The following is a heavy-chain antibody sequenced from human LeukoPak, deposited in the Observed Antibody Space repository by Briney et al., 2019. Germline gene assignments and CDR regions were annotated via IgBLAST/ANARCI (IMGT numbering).Heavy chain of an antibody. CDR3: ARGLXXXXXIDY. J-gene: IGHJ4*02. CDR1: GFTFSSYA. Sequence: PGGSLRLSCEASGFTFSSYAMNWVRQAPGKGLEWVSSISGSGATTSYAASVEGRFTTSRDISKNTLYLQMNSLRAEDTAVYYCARGLXXXXXIDYXGXGXLVXVSS. CDR2: ISGSGATT. V-gene: IGHV3-23*01. D-gene: IGHD5/OR15-5a*01.